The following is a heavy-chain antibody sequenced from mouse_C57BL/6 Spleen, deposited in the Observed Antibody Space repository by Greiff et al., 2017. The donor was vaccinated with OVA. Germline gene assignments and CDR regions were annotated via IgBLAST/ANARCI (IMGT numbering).Heavy chain of an antibody. CDR2: INYDGSST. CDR1: GFTFSDYY. J-gene: IGHJ3*01. CDR3: ARGGYGSSYGFAY. Sequence: EVQLVESEGGLVQPGSSMKLSCTASGFTFSDYYMAWVRQVPEKGLEWVANINYDGSSTYYLDSLKSRFIISRDNAKNILYLQMSSLKSEDTATYYCARGGYGSSYGFAYWGQGTLVTVSA. V-gene: IGHV5-16*01. D-gene: IGHD1-1*01.